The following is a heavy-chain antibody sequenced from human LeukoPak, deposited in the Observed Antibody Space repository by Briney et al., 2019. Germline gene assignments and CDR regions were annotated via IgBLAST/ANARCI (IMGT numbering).Heavy chain of an antibody. CDR3: ARGSRYGDYPYYCDF. J-gene: IGHJ4*02. Sequence: GGSLRLSCAASGFTFGSYGMHWVRQAPGKGLDWVAFVRYDGNNPYYSASVKGRFTISRDNSKNTVLLQMNNLRLEDAAVYYCARGSRYGDYPYYCDFWGQGTLVTVSS. CDR2: VRYDGNNP. V-gene: IGHV3-30*02. CDR1: GFTFGSYG. D-gene: IGHD4-17*01.